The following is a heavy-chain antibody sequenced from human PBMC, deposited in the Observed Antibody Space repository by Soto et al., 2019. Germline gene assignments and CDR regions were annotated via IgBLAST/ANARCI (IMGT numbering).Heavy chain of an antibody. CDR2: IYHSGST. D-gene: IGHD1-1*01. Sequence: QLVLQESGSGLVRPSQTLSLTCSVSGGSINSGRSSWNWIRQSPGKGLEWIAYIYHSGSTYYNPSLKSRVTISVDRSENQFSLKLTSVTAAATAVYYCVRESTTSGPNWFDTWGPGILVTVSS. V-gene: IGHV4-30-2*06. CDR1: GGSINSGRSS. CDR3: VRESTTSGPNWFDT. J-gene: IGHJ5*02.